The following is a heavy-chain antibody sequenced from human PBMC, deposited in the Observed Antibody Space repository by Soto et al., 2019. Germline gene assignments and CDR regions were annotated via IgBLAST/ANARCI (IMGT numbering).Heavy chain of an antibody. J-gene: IGHJ5*02. CDR1: GFTFSNDW. CDR2: INMDGSST. D-gene: IGHD2-2*01. Sequence: GGSLRLSCAASGFTFSNDWMHWVRQAAGKGLVWVSRINMDGSSTNYADSVKGRFTISRDNAKNTVYLQINSLRAEDTALYYCAKHSEYQLLSWLDPWGLGTLVTVSS. CDR3: AKHSEYQLLSWLDP. V-gene: IGHV3-74*01.